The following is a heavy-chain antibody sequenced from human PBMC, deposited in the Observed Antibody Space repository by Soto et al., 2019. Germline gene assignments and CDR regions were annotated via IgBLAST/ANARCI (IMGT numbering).Heavy chain of an antibody. V-gene: IGHV1-8*01. Sequence: SCKASGYTFTSYDINWVRQATGQGLEWMGWMNPNSGNTGYAQKSQGRVTMTRNTSISTAYMELSSLRSEDTAVYYCASTGRLGGYYYYGMDVWGQGTTVTVSS. CDR1: GYTFTSYD. CDR3: ASTGRLGGYYYYGMDV. CDR2: MNPNSGNT. D-gene: IGHD3-10*01. J-gene: IGHJ6*02.